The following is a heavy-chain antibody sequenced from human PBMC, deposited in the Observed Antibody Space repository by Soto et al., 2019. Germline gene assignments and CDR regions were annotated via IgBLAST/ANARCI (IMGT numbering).Heavy chain of an antibody. CDR1: GFTFSSYS. J-gene: IGHJ4*02. Sequence: GILRLSCAASGFTFSSYSMNWVRQAPGKGLEWVSSISSSSSYIYYADSVKGRFTISRDNAKNSLYLQMNSLRAEDTAVYYCARGLTGYYRSCYGYWGQGTLVSVSS. CDR2: ISSSSSYI. D-gene: IGHD3-9*01. CDR3: ARGLTGYYRSCYGY. V-gene: IGHV3-21*01.